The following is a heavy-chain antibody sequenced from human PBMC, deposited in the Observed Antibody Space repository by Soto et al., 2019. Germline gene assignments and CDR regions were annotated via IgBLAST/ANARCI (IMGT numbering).Heavy chain of an antibody. V-gene: IGHV1-69*13. CDR3: ASGLVVNDYYYYYGMDV. Sequence: ASVKVSCKASGGTFSSYAISWVRQAPGQGLEWMGGIIPIFGTANYAQKFQGRVTITADESTSTAYMELSSLRSEDTAVYYCASGLVVNDYYYYYGMDVWGQGTTVTVSS. CDR1: GGTFSSYA. D-gene: IGHD3-22*01. CDR2: IIPIFGTA. J-gene: IGHJ6*02.